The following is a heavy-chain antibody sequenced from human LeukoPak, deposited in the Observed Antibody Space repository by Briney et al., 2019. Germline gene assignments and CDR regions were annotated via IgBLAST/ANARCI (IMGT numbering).Heavy chain of an antibody. CDR2: ISSSGSNI. J-gene: IGHJ6*03. V-gene: IGHV3-48*03. Sequence: GASLRLSCAASGFTFSSYEMNWVRHAPGKGLEWVSYISSSGSNIYYADCVEGRFTIYRDNAKNSLYLQMNSLRAEDTAVYYCARDLALHYMYVWGKGTTVTVSS. CDR1: GFTFSSYE. CDR3: ARDLALHYMYV.